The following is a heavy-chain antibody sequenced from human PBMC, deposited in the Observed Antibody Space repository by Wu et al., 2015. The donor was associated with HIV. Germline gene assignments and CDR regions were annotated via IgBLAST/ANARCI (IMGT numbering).Heavy chain of an antibody. V-gene: IGHV1-2*02. J-gene: IGHJ4*02. CDR1: GYTFTNYY. D-gene: IGHD4-11*01. CDR3: ARDATPITTEFDY. Sequence: QVQLVQSGAEVKKPGASVKVSCGTSGYTFTNYYIHWVRQAPGHGLEWMAWINPSGGSTIYAESFEGRVTVTADTSMKTVYMELESLTSGDTAMYYCARDATPITTEFDYWGQGTLITVSS. CDR2: INPSGGST.